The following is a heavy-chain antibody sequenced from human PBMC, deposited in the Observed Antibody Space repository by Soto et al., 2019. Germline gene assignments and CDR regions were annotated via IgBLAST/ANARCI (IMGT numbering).Heavy chain of an antibody. CDR1: GYTFNFYG. Sequence: ASVKVSCKASGYTFNFYGITWVRQAPGQGLEWMGWISAYNGNTNYAQKLQGRVTMTTDTSTSTAYMELRSLRSDDTAVYYCARDWISNYYYYGMDVWGQGTTVTVSS. D-gene: IGHD2-2*03. CDR2: ISAYNGNT. J-gene: IGHJ6*02. CDR3: ARDWISNYYYYGMDV. V-gene: IGHV1-18*01.